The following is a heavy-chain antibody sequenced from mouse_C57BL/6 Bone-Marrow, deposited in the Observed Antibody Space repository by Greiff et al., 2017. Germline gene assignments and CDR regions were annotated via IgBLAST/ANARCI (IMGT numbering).Heavy chain of an antibody. Sequence: QVQLQQSGPELVKPGASVKISCKASGYAFSSSWMNWVKQRPGKGLEWIGRIYPGDGDPNYNGKFKGKATLTADKSSSTAYMQLSSLTSEDSAVYFSARENYYGSKGYWGQGTTLTVSS. CDR2: IYPGDGDP. CDR1: GYAFSSSW. D-gene: IGHD1-1*01. V-gene: IGHV1-82*01. CDR3: ARENYYGSKGY. J-gene: IGHJ2*01.